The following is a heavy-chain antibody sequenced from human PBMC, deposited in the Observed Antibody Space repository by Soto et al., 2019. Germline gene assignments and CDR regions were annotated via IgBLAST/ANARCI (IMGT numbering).Heavy chain of an antibody. Sequence: QVQLQESGPGLVKPSQTLSLTCTVSGGSISSGDYYWSWIRQPPGKGLEWIGYIYYSGSTYYNPSLKSRVTISVDTSKNQFSLKLSSVTAADTAVYYCARGSRVWQLVQGTCWFDPWGQGTLVTVSS. J-gene: IGHJ5*02. CDR3: ARGSRVWQLVQGTCWFDP. CDR2: IYYSGST. CDR1: GGSISSGDYY. V-gene: IGHV4-30-4*01. D-gene: IGHD6-13*01.